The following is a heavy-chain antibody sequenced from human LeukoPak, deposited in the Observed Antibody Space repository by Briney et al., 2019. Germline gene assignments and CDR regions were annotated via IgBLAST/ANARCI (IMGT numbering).Heavy chain of an antibody. Sequence: SETLSLTCTVSGYSISSGYYWGWIRQPPGKGLEWIGSIYHSGSTYYNPSLKSRVTISVDKSKNQFSLKLSSVTAADTAVYYCGRDSQIAAAGNVWFDPWGQGTLVTVSS. CDR3: GRDSQIAAAGNVWFDP. J-gene: IGHJ5*02. CDR2: IYHSGST. V-gene: IGHV4-38-2*02. D-gene: IGHD6-13*01. CDR1: GYSISSGYY.